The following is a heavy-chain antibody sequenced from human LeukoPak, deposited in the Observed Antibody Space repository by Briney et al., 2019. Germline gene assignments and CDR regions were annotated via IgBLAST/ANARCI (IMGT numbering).Heavy chain of an antibody. CDR3: ARVPNWFDP. Sequence: SETLSLTCTVSGGSFSSGSYYWSWIRQPPGKGLEWIGEINHSGSTNYNPSLKSRVTISVDTSKNQFSLKLSSVTAADTAVYYCARVPNWFDPWGQGTLVTVSS. V-gene: IGHV4-39*07. CDR2: INHSGST. J-gene: IGHJ5*02. CDR1: GGSFSSGSYY.